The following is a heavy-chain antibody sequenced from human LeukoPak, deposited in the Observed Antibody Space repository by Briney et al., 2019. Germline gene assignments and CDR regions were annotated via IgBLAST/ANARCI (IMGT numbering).Heavy chain of an antibody. V-gene: IGHV3-64D*06. CDR2: ISINGGST. CDR1: GFTFSSYA. D-gene: IGHD3-10*01. Sequence: GGSLRLSCSASGFTFSSYAMHWVRQAPGKGLEYVSGISINGGSTDYADSVKGRFTISRDNSKNTVYLQMSSLRAEDTAVYYCVKESRVVRGVIMDVFDMWGQGTMVTVSS. CDR3: VKESRVVRGVIMDVFDM. J-gene: IGHJ3*02.